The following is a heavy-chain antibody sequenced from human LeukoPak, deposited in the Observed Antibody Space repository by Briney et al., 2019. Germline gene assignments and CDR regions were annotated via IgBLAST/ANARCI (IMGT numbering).Heavy chain of an antibody. CDR2: INHSGST. CDR3: ARRSKRRWEKVSFDY. Sequence: PSETLSLTCAVYGGSFSGYYWSWIRQPPGKGLEWIGEINHSGSTNYNPSLKSRVTISVDTSKNQFSLKLSSVTAADTAVYYCARRSKRRWEKVSFDYWGQGTLVTVSS. D-gene: IGHD1-26*01. J-gene: IGHJ4*02. V-gene: IGHV4-34*01. CDR1: GGSFSGYY.